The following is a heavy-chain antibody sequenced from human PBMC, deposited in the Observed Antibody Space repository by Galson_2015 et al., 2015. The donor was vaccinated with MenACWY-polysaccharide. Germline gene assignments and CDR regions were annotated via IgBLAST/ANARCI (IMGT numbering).Heavy chain of an antibody. CDR3: TRDSLVVAAHSFDP. CDR1: GLTFSSYW. V-gene: IGHV3-74*03. J-gene: IGHJ5*02. Sequence: SLRLSCAASGLTFSSYWLHWLRHVPGKGLVWVSRINRDGSTTTYADSVKGRFTISRDNAKNTLYLQMNSLRAEDTAVYYCTRDSLVVAAHSFDPWGQGTLVTVSS. CDR2: INRDGSTT. D-gene: IGHD2-15*01.